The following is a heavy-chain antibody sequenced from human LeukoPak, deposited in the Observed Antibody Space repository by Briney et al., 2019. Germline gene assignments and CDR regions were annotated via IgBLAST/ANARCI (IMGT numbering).Heavy chain of an antibody. V-gene: IGHV1-2*02. CDR1: VYTFTGYY. J-gene: IGHJ4*02. D-gene: IGHD2-2*01. Sequence: GASVKVSCKASVYTFTGYYMHWVRQAPGQGLEWMGWINPNSGGTNYAQKFQGRVTMTRDTSISTAYMELSRPRSDDTAVYYCATCRKYCSSTNCPQMCSFDYWGQGTLVTVSS. CDR3: ATCRKYCSSTNCPQMCSFDY. CDR2: INPNSGGT.